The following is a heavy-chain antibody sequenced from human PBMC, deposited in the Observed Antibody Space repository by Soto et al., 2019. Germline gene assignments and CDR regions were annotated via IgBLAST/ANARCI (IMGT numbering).Heavy chain of an antibody. Sequence: EVQLVESGGGLVQPGGSLSLSCAASGFTFSSYAMSWVRQAPGKGLEWVSAISGSGGSTYYADSVKGRFTISRDNSKNTLYLQMNSLRAEDTAVYYCAILDYGGNSERLTWGQGTLVTVSS. CDR3: AILDYGGNSERLT. CDR1: GFTFSSYA. V-gene: IGHV3-23*04. D-gene: IGHD4-17*01. CDR2: ISGSGGST. J-gene: IGHJ5*02.